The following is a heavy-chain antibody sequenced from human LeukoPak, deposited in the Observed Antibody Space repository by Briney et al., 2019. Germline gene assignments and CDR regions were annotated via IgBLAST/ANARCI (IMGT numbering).Heavy chain of an antibody. D-gene: IGHD2-15*01. Sequence: GGSLRLSCAASGFTLSSYAMSWVRQAPGKGLEWVSAISASGGSTYYADSVKGRFTISRDNSKNTRYLQMNSLRAEDTAVYYCAKKLGGYYGLDVWGQGTTVTASS. CDR3: AKKLGGYYGLDV. CDR1: GFTLSSYA. J-gene: IGHJ6*02. V-gene: IGHV3-23*01. CDR2: ISASGGST.